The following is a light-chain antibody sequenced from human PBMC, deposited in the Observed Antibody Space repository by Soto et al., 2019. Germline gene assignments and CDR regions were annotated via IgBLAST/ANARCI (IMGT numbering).Light chain of an antibody. Sequence: EIVLTQSPGTLSLSPGERATLSCRASQTVSTNYLAWYQQKPGQAPRLFIYGASKRATGSPDRFSGSGSGTDFTLTISRLEPEDVAVYCCHQYGSSPRTFGQGTKVDIK. J-gene: IGKJ1*01. CDR3: HQYGSSPRT. CDR2: GAS. CDR1: QTVSTNY. V-gene: IGKV3-20*01.